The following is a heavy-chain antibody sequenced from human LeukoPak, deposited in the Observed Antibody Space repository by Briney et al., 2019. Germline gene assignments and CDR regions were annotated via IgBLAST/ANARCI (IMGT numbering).Heavy chain of an antibody. Sequence: PGGSLRLSCAASGFTVSSNYMSWVRQAPGKGLEWVSVIYSGGSTYYADSVKGRFTISRHNSKNTLYLQMNSLRAEDTAVYYCARSALWELGYFDYWGQGTLVTVSS. J-gene: IGHJ4*02. CDR3: ARSALWELGYFDY. D-gene: IGHD1-26*01. CDR1: GFTVSSNY. V-gene: IGHV3-53*04. CDR2: IYSGGST.